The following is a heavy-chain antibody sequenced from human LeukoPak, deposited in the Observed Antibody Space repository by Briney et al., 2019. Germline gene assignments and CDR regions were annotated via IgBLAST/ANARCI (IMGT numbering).Heavy chain of an antibody. CDR3: ASEWLANY. CDR1: GGSFSGYY. CDR2: INHSGST. V-gene: IGHV4-34*01. Sequence: SETLSLTCAVYGGSFSGYYWSWIRQPPGKGLEWIGEINHSGSTNYNPSLKSRVTISVDTSKNQFSLKLSSVTAADTAVCYCASEWLANYWGQGTLVTVSS. D-gene: IGHD6-19*01. J-gene: IGHJ4*02.